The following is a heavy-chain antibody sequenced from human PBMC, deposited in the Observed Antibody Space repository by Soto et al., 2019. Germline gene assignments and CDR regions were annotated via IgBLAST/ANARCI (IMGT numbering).Heavy chain of an antibody. Sequence: GGSLRLSCTASGFTFGDCSMSWVRQAPGRGLEWVGLIRSKAYGGTTQYAASVKGRFTISRDDSKSIAYLQMNSLKTEDTAVYYCTRDGISGAYNWFDPWGQGXLVTVYS. CDR3: TRDGISGAYNWFDP. D-gene: IGHD1-26*01. CDR2: IRSKAYGGTT. CDR1: GFTFGDCS. J-gene: IGHJ5*02. V-gene: IGHV3-49*04.